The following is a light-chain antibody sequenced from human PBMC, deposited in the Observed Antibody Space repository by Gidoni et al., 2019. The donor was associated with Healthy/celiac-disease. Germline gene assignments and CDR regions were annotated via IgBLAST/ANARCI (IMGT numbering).Light chain of an antibody. CDR3: QQYNNWPLT. Sequence: EIVMTQSPATLSVSPGERATLSCRASQSVSSNLAWYQQKPGQAPRLLIYGASTRATGIPARFSGSGYGTEFTLNISSLQSEDFAVYYCQQYNNWPLTFGQXTKLEIK. J-gene: IGKJ2*01. CDR1: QSVSSN. CDR2: GAS. V-gene: IGKV3-15*01.